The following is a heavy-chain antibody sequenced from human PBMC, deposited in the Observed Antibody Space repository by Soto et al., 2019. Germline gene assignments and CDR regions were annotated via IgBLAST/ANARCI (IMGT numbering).Heavy chain of an antibody. CDR3: ARVPGYSRGWVLDY. Sequence: SVKVSCKASGGTFSSYAISWVRQAPGQGLEWMGGIIPIFGTANYAQKFQGRVTITADESTSTAYMELSSLRSEDTAVYYCARVPGYSRGWVLDYGGQGPRFTGSS. V-gene: IGHV1-69*13. J-gene: IGHJ4*02. D-gene: IGHD6-19*01. CDR1: GGTFSSYA. CDR2: IIPIFGTA.